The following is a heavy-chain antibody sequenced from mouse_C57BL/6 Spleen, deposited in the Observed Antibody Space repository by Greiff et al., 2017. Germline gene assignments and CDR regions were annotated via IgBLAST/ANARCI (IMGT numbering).Heavy chain of an antibody. D-gene: IGHD1-1*01. J-gene: IGHJ3*01. CDR2: IDPSDSEP. CDR3: ARGYGSSSWFAY. V-gene: IGHV1-52*01. CDR1: GYTFTSYW. Sequence: QVQLQQPGAELVRPGSSVKLSCKASGYTFTSYWMHWVKQRPIQGLEWIGNIDPSDSEPHYNQKFKDKATLTVDKSSSTAYMQLSSLTSEDSAVYYCARGYGSSSWFAYWGQGTLVTVSA.